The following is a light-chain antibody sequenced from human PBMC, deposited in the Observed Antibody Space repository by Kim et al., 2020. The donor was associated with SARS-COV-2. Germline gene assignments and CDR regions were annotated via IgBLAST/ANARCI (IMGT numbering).Light chain of an antibody. CDR2: FNSDGSH. Sequence: QLVLTQSPSASASLGASVKLTCTLSSGHSNYAVAWHQQQPEKGPRYLMNFNSDGSHSKGDGIPDRFSGSSSGAERYLTISSLQSEDEADYYCQTWGTGIRVFGGGTKLTVL. CDR3: QTWGTGIRV. J-gene: IGLJ3*02. V-gene: IGLV4-69*01. CDR1: SGHSNYA.